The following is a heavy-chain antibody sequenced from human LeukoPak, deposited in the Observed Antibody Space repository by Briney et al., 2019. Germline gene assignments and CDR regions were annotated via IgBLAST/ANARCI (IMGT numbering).Heavy chain of an antibody. CDR2: ISSSGSTI. CDR1: GFTFSSYE. J-gene: IGHJ4*02. CDR3: ARDGVSYYYDSSGGYYFDY. V-gene: IGHV3-48*03. D-gene: IGHD3-22*01. Sequence: PGGSLRLSCAASGFTFSSYEMNWVRQAPGKGLEWVSYISSSGSTIYYADSVKGRFTISSDNAKNSLYLQMNSLRAENTAVYYCARDGVSYYYDSSGGYYFDYWGQGTLVTVSS.